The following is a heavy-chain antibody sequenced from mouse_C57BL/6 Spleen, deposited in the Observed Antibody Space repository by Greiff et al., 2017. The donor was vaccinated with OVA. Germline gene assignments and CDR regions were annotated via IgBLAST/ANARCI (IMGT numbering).Heavy chain of an antibody. CDR1: GYTFTSYW. D-gene: IGHD4-1*02. Sequence: QVQLQQPGAELVKPGASVKLSCKASGYTFTSYWMQWVKQRPGQGLEWIGEIDPSDSYTNYNQKFKGKATLTVDTSYSTAYMQLSSLTSEDSAVYYCASTGYWGQGTSVTVSS. V-gene: IGHV1-50*01. J-gene: IGHJ4*01. CDR3: ASTGY. CDR2: IDPSDSYT.